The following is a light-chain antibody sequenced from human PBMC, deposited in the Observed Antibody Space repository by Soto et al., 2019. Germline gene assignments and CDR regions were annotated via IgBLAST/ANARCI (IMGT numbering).Light chain of an antibody. CDR3: QQYNKWPWT. J-gene: IGKJ1*01. V-gene: IGKV3D-15*01. CDR2: GAS. CDR1: QSVSSN. Sequence: EIVMTQSPATLSVSPGERATLSCRASQSVSSNLAWYQQKPGQAPRLLIYGASSRATGIPDRFSGSGSGTEFTLTISSLQSEDFAEYHCQQYNKWPWTFGQGTKVDNK.